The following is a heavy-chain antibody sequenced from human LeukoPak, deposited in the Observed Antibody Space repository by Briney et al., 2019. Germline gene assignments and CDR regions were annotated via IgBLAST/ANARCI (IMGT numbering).Heavy chain of an antibody. D-gene: IGHD6-19*01. Sequence: GGSLRLSCAASGFTFSSYWMSWVRQAPGKGLEWVANIKQDGSEKYYVDSVKGRFTISRDNAKNSLYLQMNSLRAEDTAVYYCARKYSSGWYFGPKNNALDIWGQGTMVTVSS. J-gene: IGHJ3*02. CDR1: GFTFSSYW. V-gene: IGHV3-7*01. CDR2: IKQDGSEK. CDR3: ARKYSSGWYFGPKNNALDI.